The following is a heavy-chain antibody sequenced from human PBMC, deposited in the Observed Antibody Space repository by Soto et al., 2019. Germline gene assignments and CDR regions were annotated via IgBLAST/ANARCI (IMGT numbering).Heavy chain of an antibody. Sequence: SETLSLTCTVSGGSISSHYWSWIRQPPGKGLEWIGYLYYSGSTDYNPSLRSRVTISVDTSKTQFSLKLSSVTAADTAVYYCARGSGCSGGSCYYGLDVWRQGTTVTVSS. V-gene: IGHV4-59*11. CDR1: GGSISSHY. D-gene: IGHD2-15*01. CDR2: LYYSGST. CDR3: ARGSGCSGGSCYYGLDV. J-gene: IGHJ6*02.